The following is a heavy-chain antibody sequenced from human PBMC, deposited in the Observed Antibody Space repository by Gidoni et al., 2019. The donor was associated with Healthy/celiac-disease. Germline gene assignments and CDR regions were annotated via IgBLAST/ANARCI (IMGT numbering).Heavy chain of an antibody. CDR2: IYYSGST. Sequence: QVQLQESGPGLVKPSETLSLTCTVPGGSISSYYWSWIRQPPGKGLEWIGYIYYSGSTNYNPSLKSRVTISVDTSKNQFSLKLSSVTAADTAVYYCARVSREEGSGSPIDIWGQGTMVTVSS. V-gene: IGHV4-59*01. CDR1: GGSISSYY. J-gene: IGHJ3*02. D-gene: IGHD3-10*01. CDR3: ARVSREEGSGSPIDI.